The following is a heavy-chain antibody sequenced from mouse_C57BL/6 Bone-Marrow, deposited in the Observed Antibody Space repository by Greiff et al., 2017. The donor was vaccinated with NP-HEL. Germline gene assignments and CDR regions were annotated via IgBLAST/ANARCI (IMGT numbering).Heavy chain of an antibody. CDR3: ARRAYYSNYGYAMDY. D-gene: IGHD2-5*01. V-gene: IGHV5-17*01. CDR2: ISSGSSTI. CDR1: GFTFSDYG. J-gene: IGHJ4*01. Sequence: EVQLQESGGGLVKPGGSLKLSCAASGFTFSDYGMHWVRQAPEKGLEWVAYISSGSSTIYYADTVKGRFTIFRDNAKNTLFLQMTSLRSEDTAMYYCARRAYYSNYGYAMDYWGQGTSVTVSS.